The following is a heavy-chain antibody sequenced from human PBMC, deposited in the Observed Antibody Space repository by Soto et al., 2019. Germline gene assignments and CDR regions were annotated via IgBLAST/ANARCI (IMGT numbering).Heavy chain of an antibody. V-gene: IGHV1-18*01. CDR2: ISPFNGNT. CDR3: ARDPVAVYSSSWYEWYYYYYYGIDV. D-gene: IGHD6-13*01. CDR1: GYPFTHYG. Sequence: GASVKVSCKSSGYPFTHYGITWIRQAPGQGLEWMGWISPFNGNTNYGQTLQGRVTLTTDTSTSTVYMELRSLRSDDTAVYYCARDPVAVYSSSWYEWYYYYYYGIDVWG. J-gene: IGHJ6*02.